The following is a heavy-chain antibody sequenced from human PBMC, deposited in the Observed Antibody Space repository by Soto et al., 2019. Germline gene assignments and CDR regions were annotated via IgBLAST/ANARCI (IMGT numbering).Heavy chain of an antibody. Sequence: QVQLVQSGAEVKKPGSSVRVSCKVSGGSFRNYGITWVRQSPGQGLEWMGGIMPVFGTAVYAQKFQGRVKISAYELTTTASLELSSLSSDDTAVYFGARVLDYDLLTAREYALDVCGQGTTVTV. CDR1: GGSFRNYG. CDR3: ARVLDYDLLTAREYALDV. CDR2: IMPVFGTA. J-gene: IGHJ6*02. D-gene: IGHD3-9*01. V-gene: IGHV1-69*01.